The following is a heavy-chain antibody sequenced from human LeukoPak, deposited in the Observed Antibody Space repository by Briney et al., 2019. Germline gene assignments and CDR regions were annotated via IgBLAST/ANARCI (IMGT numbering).Heavy chain of an antibody. D-gene: IGHD3-22*01. CDR2: ISYDGSNK. J-gene: IGHJ3*02. Sequence: GGSLRLSCAASGFTFSSYAMHWVRQAPGKGLEWVAVISYDGSNKYYADSVKGRFTISRDNSKNTLYLQMNSLRAEDTAVYYCARDLFDYYDSSGYSGWGPAFDIWGQGTMVTVSS. V-gene: IGHV3-30-3*01. CDR3: ARDLFDYYDSSGYSGWGPAFDI. CDR1: GFTFSSYA.